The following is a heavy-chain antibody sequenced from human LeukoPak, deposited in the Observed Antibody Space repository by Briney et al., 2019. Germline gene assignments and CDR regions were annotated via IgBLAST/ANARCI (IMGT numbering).Heavy chain of an antibody. V-gene: IGHV4-59*01. CDR2: IYYSGST. D-gene: IGHD6-19*01. CDR3: ARGRVAGGYYFDH. CDR1: AGSISRDY. J-gene: IGHJ4*02. Sequence: PSETLSLTCTVSAGSISRDYWSWIRQPPGKGLEWIGYIYYSGSTNYNPSLKSRVTISLDTSKNRFSLKLDSMTAADTAVYYCARGRVAGGYYFDHWGQGTLVTVSS.